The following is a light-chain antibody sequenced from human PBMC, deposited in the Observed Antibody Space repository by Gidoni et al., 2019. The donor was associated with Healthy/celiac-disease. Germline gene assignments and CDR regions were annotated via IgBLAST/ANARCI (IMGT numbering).Light chain of an antibody. CDR3: QVLDARSDPPVV. Sequence: SNVLTQPPSVSVAPGQTARVSCGGDNIGGKTVHWYQQRPGQAPVLVVYDDPDRPSGIPERFSGSNSGHTATLTISRVEAGDEADYYCQVLDARSDPPVVFGGGTKLTVL. CDR1: NIGGKT. V-gene: IGLV3-21*02. CDR2: DDP. J-gene: IGLJ3*02.